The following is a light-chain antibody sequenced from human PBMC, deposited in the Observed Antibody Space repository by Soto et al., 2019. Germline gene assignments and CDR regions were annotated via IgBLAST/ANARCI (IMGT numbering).Light chain of an antibody. J-gene: IGKJ4*01. CDR1: QSVSSN. CDR2: GAP. Sequence: EIVMTQSPATLSVSPGERATLSCRASQSVSSNLAWHQQKPGQAPRLLFYGAPTRATGIPARFSGSGSGTEFTLTISSLQSEDFAVYYCQQYNNWPPLTFGGGTKVEIK. CDR3: QQYNNWPPLT. V-gene: IGKV3-15*01.